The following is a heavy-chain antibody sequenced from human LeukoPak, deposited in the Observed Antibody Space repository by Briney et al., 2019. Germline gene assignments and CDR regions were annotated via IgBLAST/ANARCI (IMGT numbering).Heavy chain of an antibody. D-gene: IGHD3-22*01. CDR1: GFTFSSYG. CDR2: ISGSGGST. CDR3: AKVRMITMIAYDAFDI. V-gene: IGHV3-23*01. Sequence: GGSLRLSCAASGFTFSSYGMSWVRQAPGKGLEWVSAISGSGGSTYYADSVKGRFSISRDNSKNTLYLQMNSLRAEDTAIYYCAKVRMITMIAYDAFDIWGQGSMVTVSS. J-gene: IGHJ3*02.